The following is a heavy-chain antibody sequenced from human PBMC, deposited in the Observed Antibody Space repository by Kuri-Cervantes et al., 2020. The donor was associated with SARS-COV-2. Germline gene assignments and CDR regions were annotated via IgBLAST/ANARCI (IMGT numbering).Heavy chain of an antibody. Sequence: GESLKISCAASGFTVSSNEMSWVRQAPGKGLEWVSSISGGSTYYADSRKGRFTISRDNSKNTLHLQMNSLRAEDTAVYYCARDTHSWWRYDYWGLGALVTVSS. CDR3: ARDTHSWWRYDY. J-gene: IGHJ4*02. CDR1: GFTVSSNE. CDR2: ISGGST. V-gene: IGHV3-38-3*01. D-gene: IGHD2-21*01.